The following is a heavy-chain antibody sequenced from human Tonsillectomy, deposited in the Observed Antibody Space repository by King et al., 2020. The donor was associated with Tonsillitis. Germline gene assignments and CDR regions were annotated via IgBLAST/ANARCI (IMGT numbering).Heavy chain of an antibody. Sequence: VQLVESGGGLVQPGGSLRLSCAASGFTFSRYWMHWVRQAPGKGLVWVSRINSDGSSTNYADSVKGRFIISRDNAENTLYLQMNSLRAEDTAVYYCARDPYYYDSSGYQTRDHWFDPWGQGTLVTVSS. CDR1: GFTFSRYW. V-gene: IGHV3-74*01. CDR3: ARDPYYYDSSGYQTRDHWFDP. CDR2: INSDGSST. J-gene: IGHJ5*02. D-gene: IGHD3-22*01.